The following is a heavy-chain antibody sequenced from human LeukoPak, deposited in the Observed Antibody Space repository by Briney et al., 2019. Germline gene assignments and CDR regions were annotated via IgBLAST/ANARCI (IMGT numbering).Heavy chain of an antibody. CDR3: AKLLSGSYVIFDAFNV. D-gene: IGHD3-16*01. Sequence: TGGSLRLSCTASGFTFSRYAMHWVRQAPGKGLEWVAVSSYDGSNQYYADSVKGRFTISRDNSRNTLYLQMNSLRVEDTAVYYCAKLLSGSYVIFDAFNVWGQGTMVTVSS. J-gene: IGHJ3*01. CDR1: GFTFSRYA. CDR2: SSYDGSNQ. V-gene: IGHV3-30*18.